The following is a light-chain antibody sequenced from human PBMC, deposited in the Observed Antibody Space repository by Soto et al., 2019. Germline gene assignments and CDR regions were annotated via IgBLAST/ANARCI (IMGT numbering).Light chain of an antibody. J-gene: IGKJ1*01. CDR2: GAS. CDR3: QQSNNWPT. Sequence: EIVRTQSPATLSVSQGERATLSCRASQSVSSNLAWYQQKPGQAPRLLIYGASTRATGIPARFSGSGSGTDFTLTFRSLLSEDFAVSYSQQSNNWPTFGQGT. V-gene: IGKV3-15*01. CDR1: QSVSSN.